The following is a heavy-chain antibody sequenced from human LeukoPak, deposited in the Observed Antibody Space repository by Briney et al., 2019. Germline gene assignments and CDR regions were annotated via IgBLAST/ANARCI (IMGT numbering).Heavy chain of an antibody. CDR3: TRTSIRGYSYGSDS. Sequence: TGGSLRLSCTASGFSLTDYYMSWIRQAPGKGLEWVSYISSNSNTIRYADSVRGRFTISRDNSRDSVFLQMNDLRVEDTAVYYCTRTSIRGYSYGSDSWGQGTRVTVSS. CDR1: GFSLTDYY. J-gene: IGHJ4*02. CDR2: ISSNSNTI. V-gene: IGHV3-11*04. D-gene: IGHD5-18*01.